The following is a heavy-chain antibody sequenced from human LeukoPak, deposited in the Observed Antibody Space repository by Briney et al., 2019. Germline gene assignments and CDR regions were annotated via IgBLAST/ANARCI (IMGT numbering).Heavy chain of an antibody. Sequence: ASVKVSCKVSGYTLTELSIHWVRQAPGKGLEWMGGFDPEDGETIYARKFQGRVTMTEDTSTDTAYMELSSLRSEDTAVYYCATGWANPGGSYAFSARYWGQGTLVTVSS. CDR2: FDPEDGET. CDR1: GYTLTELS. V-gene: IGHV1-24*01. D-gene: IGHD3-16*01. CDR3: ATGWANPGGSYAFSARY. J-gene: IGHJ4*02.